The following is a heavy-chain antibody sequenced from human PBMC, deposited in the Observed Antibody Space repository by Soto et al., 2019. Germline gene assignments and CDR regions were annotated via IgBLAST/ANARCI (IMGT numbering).Heavy chain of an antibody. V-gene: IGHV3-23*01. CDR3: AKDLGYSSGWRTYYFDY. D-gene: IGHD6-19*01. Sequence: GGSLRLSCAASGFTFSSYAMSWVRQAPGKGLEWVSAISGSGGSTYYADSVKGRFTISRDNSKNTLYLQMNSLRAEDTAVYYCAKDLGYSSGWRTYYFDYWGQGTLVTVSS. CDR2: ISGSGGST. CDR1: GFTFSSYA. J-gene: IGHJ4*02.